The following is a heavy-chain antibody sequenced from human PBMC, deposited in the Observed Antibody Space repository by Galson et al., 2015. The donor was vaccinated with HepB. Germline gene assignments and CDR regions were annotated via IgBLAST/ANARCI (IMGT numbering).Heavy chain of an antibody. CDR3: ALSYGSGTPPGYNWFDP. D-gene: IGHD3-10*01. CDR1: GYTLTELS. V-gene: IGHV1-24*01. J-gene: IGHJ5*02. Sequence: SVKVSCKVSGYTLTELSMHWVRQAPGKGLEWMGGFDPEDGETIYAQKFKGRVTMTEDTSTDTAYMELSSLRSEDTAVYYCALSYGSGTPPGYNWFDPWGQGTLVTVSS. CDR2: FDPEDGET.